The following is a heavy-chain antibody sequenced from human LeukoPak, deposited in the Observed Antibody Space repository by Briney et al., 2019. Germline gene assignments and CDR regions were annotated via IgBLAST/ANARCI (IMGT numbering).Heavy chain of an antibody. V-gene: IGHV3-74*01. CDR3: AVSNWMAP. CDR2: ISFDGSDA. J-gene: IGHJ5*02. Sequence: PGGSLRLSCAASGFTFSGFWMHWVRQAPGKGLVWVSCISFDGSDATYADSVKGRFTISRDNAKNTLHLQMDRLTVEATAVYYCAVSNWMAPWGQGTLVTVPS. CDR1: GFTFSGFW.